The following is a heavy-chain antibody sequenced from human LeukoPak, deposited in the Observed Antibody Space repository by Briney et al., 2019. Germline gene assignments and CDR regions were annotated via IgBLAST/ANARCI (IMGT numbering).Heavy chain of an antibody. CDR2: IYTSGST. J-gene: IGHJ3*02. V-gene: IGHV4-4*07. Sequence: PSETLSLTCTVSGGSISGYYWSWIRQPAGKGLEWIGRIYTSGSTNYNPSLKSRVTMSVDTSKNQFSLKLSSVTAADTAVYYCARDHRGYFDWFDAFDIWGQGTMVTVSS. D-gene: IGHD3-9*01. CDR1: GGSISGYY. CDR3: ARDHRGYFDWFDAFDI.